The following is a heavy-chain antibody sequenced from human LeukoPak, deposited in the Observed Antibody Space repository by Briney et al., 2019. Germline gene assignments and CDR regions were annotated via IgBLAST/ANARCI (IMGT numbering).Heavy chain of an antibody. Sequence: GGSLRLSCAASGFTFSDYAMSWVRQAPGQGLEWVSTISDDGSGTYYADSVKGRFTISRDNSKNTLFLQINSLRAEDSAVYYCARVMVGVTSYFDYWGQGTLVTVSS. V-gene: IGHV3-23*01. J-gene: IGHJ4*02. CDR1: GFTFSDYA. CDR3: ARVMVGVTSYFDY. CDR2: ISDDGSGT. D-gene: IGHD1-26*01.